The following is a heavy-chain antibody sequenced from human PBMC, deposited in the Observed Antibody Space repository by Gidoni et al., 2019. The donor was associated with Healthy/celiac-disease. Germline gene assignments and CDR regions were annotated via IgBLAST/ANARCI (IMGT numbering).Heavy chain of an antibody. CDR1: GGAFSSYA. V-gene: IGHV1-69*01. Sequence: QVQLVQSGAEVKKPGSSVKVSCKAPGGAFSSYAISWVRQAPGQGLEWMGGMIPIFGTADYAQKFQGRVTITADESTSTAYMELSSLRSEDTAVYYCARDATRYRYDSSGYYGYYWGQGTLVTVSS. CDR3: ARDATRYRYDSSGYYGYY. D-gene: IGHD3-22*01. CDR2: MIPIFGTA. J-gene: IGHJ4*02.